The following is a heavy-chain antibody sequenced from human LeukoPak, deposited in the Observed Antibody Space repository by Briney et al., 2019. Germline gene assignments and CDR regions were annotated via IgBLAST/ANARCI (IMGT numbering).Heavy chain of an antibody. CDR1: GFTFSTYG. D-gene: IGHD6-19*01. V-gene: IGHV3-30*02. Sequence: AGGSLRLSCAASGFTFSTYGMHWVRQAPGKGLEWVTFIRYDGSKQYYADSVKGRFTISRDNSKNTLYLQMNSLRAEDTAVYYCARDYSSGWYLFGYWGQGTLVTVSS. CDR3: ARDYSSGWYLFGY. CDR2: IRYDGSKQ. J-gene: IGHJ4*02.